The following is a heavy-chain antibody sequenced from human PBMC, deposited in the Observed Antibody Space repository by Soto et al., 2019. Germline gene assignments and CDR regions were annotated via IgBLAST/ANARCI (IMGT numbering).Heavy chain of an antibody. CDR1: GLTFNTYP. CDR2: VSHDGTKK. Sequence: GGSLRLCCAASGLTFNTYPMHWVRQAPGKGLEWVAVVSHDGTKKYYGDSVKGRFTISRDNSKDTLFLQINSLRGDDTAVYYCASGLYYDFWSGLDHWGQGTLVTVSS. V-gene: IGHV3-30-3*01. CDR3: ASGLYYDFWSGLDH. D-gene: IGHD3-3*01. J-gene: IGHJ4*02.